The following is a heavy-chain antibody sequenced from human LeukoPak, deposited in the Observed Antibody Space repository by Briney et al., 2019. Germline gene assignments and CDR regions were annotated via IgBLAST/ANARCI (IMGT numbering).Heavy chain of an antibody. Sequence: ASVKVSCKAAGYTFTSYGISWVRQAPGQGLEWMGWISAYNGNTNYAQKLQGRVTMTTDTSTSTAYMELRSLRSDDTAVYYCARQGEYSYAQTVVTAILSPAHSPYYFDYWGQGTLVTVSS. CDR3: ARQGEYSYAQTVVTAILSPAHSPYYFDY. CDR1: GYTFTSYG. J-gene: IGHJ4*02. V-gene: IGHV1-18*01. D-gene: IGHD2-21*02. CDR2: ISAYNGNT.